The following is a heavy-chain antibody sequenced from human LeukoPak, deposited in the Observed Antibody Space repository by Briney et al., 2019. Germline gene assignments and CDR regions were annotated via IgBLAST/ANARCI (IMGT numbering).Heavy chain of an antibody. Sequence: GGSLRLSCAASGFTFSSYGMHWVRQAPGKGLEWVAVISYDGSNKYYADSVKGRFTISRDNSKNTLYLQMNSLRAEDTAVYYCAKDRGWFGEPDYWGQGTLVTVSS. V-gene: IGHV3-30*18. J-gene: IGHJ4*02. D-gene: IGHD3-10*01. CDR1: GFTFSSYG. CDR2: ISYDGSNK. CDR3: AKDRGWFGEPDY.